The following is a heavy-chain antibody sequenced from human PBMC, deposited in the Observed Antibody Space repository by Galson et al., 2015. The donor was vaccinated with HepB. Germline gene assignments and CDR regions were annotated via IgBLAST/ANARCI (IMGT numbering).Heavy chain of an antibody. CDR2: IRYGGSNK. CDR3: ASLMVGATPFDY. D-gene: IGHD1-26*01. CDR1: GFTFSNYG. J-gene: IGHJ4*02. V-gene: IGHV3-30*02. Sequence: SLRLSCAASGFTFSNYGMHWVRQAPGKGLEWVAFIRYGGSNKYYADSVKGRFTISRDNSKNTMSLQMNSLRAEETAVYYCASLMVGATPFDYWGQGTLVTVSS.